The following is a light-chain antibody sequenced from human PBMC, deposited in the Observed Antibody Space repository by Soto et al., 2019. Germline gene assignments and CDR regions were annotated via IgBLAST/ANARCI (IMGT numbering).Light chain of an antibody. CDR2: DAS. CDR1: QSINSW. Sequence: DIQMSQSPSSLSASVGDRVTITCRASQSINSWLAWYQQKPGKAPKLLIYDASSLQSGVPSRFTGSGFGTEFTLTISSLQPEDFATYYCQQYNSYSFGQGTKVDI. J-gene: IGKJ1*01. V-gene: IGKV1-5*01. CDR3: QQYNSYS.